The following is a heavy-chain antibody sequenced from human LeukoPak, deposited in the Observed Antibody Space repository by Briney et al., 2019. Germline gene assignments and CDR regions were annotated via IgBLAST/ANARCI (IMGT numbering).Heavy chain of an antibody. V-gene: IGHV3-30*04. CDR2: ISYDGSNK. J-gene: IGHJ4*02. CDR1: GFTFSTYA. Sequence: GGSLRLSCAASGFTFSTYAMHWVRQAPGKGLEWVAVISYDGSNKYYADSVKGRFTISRDNSKNTLHLQMNSLRGEDTAVYYCARWGGQYDFWCGYYSFDYWGQGTPVTVSS. D-gene: IGHD3-3*01. CDR3: ARWGGQYDFWCGYYSFDY.